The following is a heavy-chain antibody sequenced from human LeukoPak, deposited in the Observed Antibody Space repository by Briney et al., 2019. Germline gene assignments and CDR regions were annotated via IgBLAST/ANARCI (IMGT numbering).Heavy chain of an antibody. J-gene: IGHJ4*02. Sequence: PGGSLRLSCSASGFVFSDYPLHWIRQSPGKGPEWVAVISFDGSHQYYADSVKGRFTISRDNSKNTLYLQMNSLRAEDTAVYYCAKGSGSTRKAFDYWGQGTLVTVSS. CDR1: GFVFSDYP. V-gene: IGHV3-30*07. CDR2: ISFDGSHQ. CDR3: AKGSGSTRKAFDY. D-gene: IGHD3-3*01.